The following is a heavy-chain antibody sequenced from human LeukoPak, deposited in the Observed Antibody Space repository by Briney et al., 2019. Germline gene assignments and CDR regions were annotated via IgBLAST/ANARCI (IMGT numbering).Heavy chain of an antibody. J-gene: IGHJ4*02. D-gene: IGHD2-15*01. CDR1: GFTFSSYG. CDR2: ISYDGSNK. V-gene: IGHV3-30*18. Sequence: GGSLRLSCAASGFTFSSYGMHWVRQAPGKGLEWVAVISYDGSNKYYADSVKGRFTISRDNSKNTLYLQMNSLRAEDTAVYYCAKDLRGYCSGGSCYPGYWSQGTLVTVSS. CDR3: AKDLRGYCSGGSCYPGY.